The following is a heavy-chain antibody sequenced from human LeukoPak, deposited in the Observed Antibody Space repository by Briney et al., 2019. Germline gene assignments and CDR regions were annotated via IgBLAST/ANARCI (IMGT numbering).Heavy chain of an antibody. CDR2: IWDDGSNE. CDR1: GFTFSSYA. V-gene: IGHV3-33*01. J-gene: IGHJ4*02. D-gene: IGHD1-26*01. Sequence: GGSLRLSCAASGFTFSSYAMHWVRQAPGKGLEWVAVIWDDGSNEYYADPVKGRFTIFRDNSKSTVYLQMNSLRAEDTAVYYWARGSRETDFDYWGQGTLVTVSS. CDR3: ARGSRETDFDY.